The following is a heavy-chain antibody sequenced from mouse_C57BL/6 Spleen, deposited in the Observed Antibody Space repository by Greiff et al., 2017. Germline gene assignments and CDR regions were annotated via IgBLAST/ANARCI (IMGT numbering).Heavy chain of an antibody. CDR3: ARVGLLQNFDV. CDR2: INYDGSST. Sequence: DVQLVESEGGLVQPGSSMKLSCTASGFTFSDYYMAWVRQVPEKGLEWVANINYDGSSTYYLDSLKSRFIISRDNAKNILYLQMSSLKSEDTATYYCARVGLLQNFDVWGTGTTVTVSS. V-gene: IGHV5-16*01. CDR1: GFTFSDYY. J-gene: IGHJ1*03. D-gene: IGHD2-3*01.